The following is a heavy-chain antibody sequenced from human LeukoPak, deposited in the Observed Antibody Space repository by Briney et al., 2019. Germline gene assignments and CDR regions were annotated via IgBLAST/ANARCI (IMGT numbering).Heavy chain of an antibody. V-gene: IGHV4-61*02. Sequence: PSETLSLTCTVSGGSISSGSYYWSWIRQPPGKGLEWIGRIYTSGSTNYNPSLKSRVTISVDTSKNQFSLKLSSVTAADTAVYYCARAYYYDSSGYYAYWYFDLWGRGTLVTVSS. J-gene: IGHJ2*01. CDR2: IYTSGST. CDR1: GGSISSGSYY. CDR3: ARAYYYDSSGYYAYWYFDL. D-gene: IGHD3-22*01.